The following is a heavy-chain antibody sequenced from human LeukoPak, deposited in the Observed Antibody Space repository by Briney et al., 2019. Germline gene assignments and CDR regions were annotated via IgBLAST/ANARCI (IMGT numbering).Heavy chain of an antibody. D-gene: IGHD2-2*01. CDR2: ISSSGSTI. V-gene: IGHV3-11*01. CDR3: ARPLGYCSSTSCRYYYYGMVV. Sequence: GGSLRLSCAASGFTFSDYYMSWIRQAPGKGLEWVSYISSSGSTIYYADSVKGRFTISRDNAKNSLYLQMNSLRAEDTAVYYCARPLGYCSSTSCRYYYYGMVVWGQGTTVTVSS. J-gene: IGHJ6*02. CDR1: GFTFSDYY.